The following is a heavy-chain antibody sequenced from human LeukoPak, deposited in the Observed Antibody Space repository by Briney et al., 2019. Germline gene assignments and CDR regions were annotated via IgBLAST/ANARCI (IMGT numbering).Heavy chain of an antibody. CDR3: ARVYYSSSYDYWYFDL. V-gene: IGHV4-59*01. Sequence: SETLSLTGTVSGGSIRNYYWSWIRQPPGKGLEWIGYIYYSGSTNYNPSLKSRVTISVDTSKNQFSLKLSSVTAADTAVYYCARVYYSSSYDYWYFDLWGRGTLVTVSS. J-gene: IGHJ2*01. CDR2: IYYSGST. D-gene: IGHD6-13*01. CDR1: GGSIRNYY.